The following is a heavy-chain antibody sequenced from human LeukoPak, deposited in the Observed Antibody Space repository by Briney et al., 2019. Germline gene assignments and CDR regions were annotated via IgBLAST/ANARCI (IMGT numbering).Heavy chain of an antibody. Sequence: PGGSLRLSCAASGFTFSSYGMHWVRQAPGKGLEWVAFIRYDGSNKYYADSVKGRFTISRDNSKNTLYLQMNSLRAEDTAVYYCAKGPQLYQWLLPDFDYWGQGTLVTVSS. CDR3: AKGPQLYQWLLPDFDY. CDR2: IRYDGSNK. D-gene: IGHD3-22*01. J-gene: IGHJ4*02. CDR1: GFTFSSYG. V-gene: IGHV3-30*02.